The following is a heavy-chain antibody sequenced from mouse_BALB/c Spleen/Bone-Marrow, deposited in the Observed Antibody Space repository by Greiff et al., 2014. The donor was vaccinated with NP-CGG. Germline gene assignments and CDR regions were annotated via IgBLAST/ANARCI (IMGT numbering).Heavy chain of an antibody. CDR3: ARITTATGAMDC. Sequence: QVQLQQSGPGLVAPSQSLSISCTVSGFSLTSYGVHWVRQPPGKGLEWLGVIWADGSTNYNSALMSRLSISKDNSKSQVFLKMNSLPTDDTAMYYCARITTATGAMDCWGQGTSVTVSS. V-gene: IGHV2-9*02. D-gene: IGHD1-2*01. J-gene: IGHJ4*01. CDR2: IWADGST. CDR1: GFSLTSYG.